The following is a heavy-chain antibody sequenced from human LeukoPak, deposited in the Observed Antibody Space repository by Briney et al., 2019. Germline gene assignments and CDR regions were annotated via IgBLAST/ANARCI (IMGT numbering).Heavy chain of an antibody. J-gene: IGHJ6*02. CDR3: ARDRGGGYDSSGYSHYYGMDV. V-gene: IGHV3-7*01. CDR2: IKEDGREK. D-gene: IGHD3-22*01. Sequence: GGSLRLSCATSGFTFSSSWMSWVRQAPGKGLECVANIKEDGREKYYVDSVKGRFTISRDNAKNSLYLQMSSLRAEDTAVYYCARDRGGGYDSSGYSHYYGMDVWGQGTTVTVSS. CDR1: GFTFSSSW.